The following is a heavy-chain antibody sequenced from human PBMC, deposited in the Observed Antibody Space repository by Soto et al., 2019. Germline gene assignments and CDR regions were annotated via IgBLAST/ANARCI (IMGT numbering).Heavy chain of an antibody. J-gene: IGHJ5*02. Sequence: EVQLVESGGGLVQPGGSLRLSCAASGFTFSSYSMNWVRQAPGKGLEWVSYISSSSSTIYYADSVKGRFTISRDNAKNSLYLQMNSLRDEDTAVYYCARGNYLHPSYYYGSGSYPTPNWFDPWGQGTLVTVSS. CDR1: GFTFSSYS. V-gene: IGHV3-48*02. CDR3: ARGNYLHPSYYYGSGSYPTPNWFDP. CDR2: ISSSSSTI. D-gene: IGHD3-10*01.